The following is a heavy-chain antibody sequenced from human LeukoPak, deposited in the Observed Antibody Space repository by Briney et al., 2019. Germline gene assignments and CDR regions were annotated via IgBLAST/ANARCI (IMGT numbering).Heavy chain of an antibody. V-gene: IGHV4-39*01. Sequence: SETLSLTCTVFGGSINSDAYYWDWIRHSPGKGLEWIGNVHSSGGTYYTPSLRGRVTISVDTSRNQFSLRLSSVTAADTAVYYCARHPGRSNWFDTWGQGILVTFSS. CDR1: GGSINSDAYY. D-gene: IGHD1-14*01. J-gene: IGHJ5*02. CDR3: ARHPGRSNWFDT. CDR2: VHSSGGT.